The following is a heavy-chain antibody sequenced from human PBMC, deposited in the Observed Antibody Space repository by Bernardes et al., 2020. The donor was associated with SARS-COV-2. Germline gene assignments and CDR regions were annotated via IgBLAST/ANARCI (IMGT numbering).Heavy chain of an antibody. D-gene: IGHD3-22*01. V-gene: IGHV3-66*02. CDR3: ARDIRYYESGAYYH. Sequence: GGSLRLSCTGSGFPVSNNYMAWVRQAPGKGLEWVSVIYSGGRTHYADSVKGRFTISRDNSKNTVYLQMNSLRAEDTAVYYCARDIRYYESGAYYHWGQG. J-gene: IGHJ5*02. CDR2: IYSGGRT. CDR1: GFPVSNNY.